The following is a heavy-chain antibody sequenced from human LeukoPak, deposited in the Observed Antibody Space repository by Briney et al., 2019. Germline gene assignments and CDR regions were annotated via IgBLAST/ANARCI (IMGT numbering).Heavy chain of an antibody. Sequence: ASVKVSCKASGYTFTGYYMHWVRQAPGQGLEWMGWINPNSGGTNCAQKFQGRVTMTRDTSISTAYMELSRLRSDDTAVYYCAKSSSPGGYYYYYMDVWGKGTTVTVSS. CDR2: INPNSGGT. CDR1: GYTFTGYY. CDR3: AKSSSPGGYYYYYMDV. V-gene: IGHV1-2*02. J-gene: IGHJ6*03. D-gene: IGHD6-6*01.